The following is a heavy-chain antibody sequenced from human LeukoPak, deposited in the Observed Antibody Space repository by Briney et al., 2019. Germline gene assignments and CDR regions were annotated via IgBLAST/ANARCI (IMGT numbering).Heavy chain of an antibody. V-gene: IGHV1-18*04. Sequence: ASVKVSCKASGYTFTSYGINWVRQAPGKGLEWMGLISSYNGNTNYAQKLQGRVTMTTDKSKSTAYMELRSLRSDDQAGYYCARGPDILTGYPTLDYWGQGTLVTVSS. CDR1: GYTFTSYG. J-gene: IGHJ4*02. CDR2: ISSYNGNT. CDR3: ARGPDILTGYPTLDY. D-gene: IGHD3-9*01.